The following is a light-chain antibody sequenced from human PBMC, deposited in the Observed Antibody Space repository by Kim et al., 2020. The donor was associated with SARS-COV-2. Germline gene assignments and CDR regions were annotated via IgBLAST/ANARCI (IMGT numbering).Light chain of an antibody. J-gene: IGKJ5*01. CDR3: QQYAYWRA. CDR1: QSISSS. CDR2: GAS. Sequence: SLSPGEMATLSCRASQSISSSLAWYQQKPGQAPRVLIYGASARATGIPARFSGSGSGTEFTLTISNLQSEDFAVYYCQQYAYWRAFGQGTRLEIK. V-gene: IGKV3-15*01.